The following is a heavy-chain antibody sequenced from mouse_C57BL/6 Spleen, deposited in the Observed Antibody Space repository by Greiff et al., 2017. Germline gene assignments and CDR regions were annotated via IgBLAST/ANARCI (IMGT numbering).Heavy chain of an antibody. Sequence: QVQLQQSDAELVKPGASVKMSCKVSGYTFTDHTMHWMKQRPDQGLEWIGYIHPGDGGTKYNEKFKGKATLTADKSSSTAYMELNSLTSEDSEVYSCARFDVFEYYAMDYWGQGTSVTVSS. J-gene: IGHJ4*01. CDR3: ARFDVFEYYAMDY. CDR2: IHPGDGGT. D-gene: IGHD2-3*01. CDR1: GYTFTDHT. V-gene: IGHV1-78*01.